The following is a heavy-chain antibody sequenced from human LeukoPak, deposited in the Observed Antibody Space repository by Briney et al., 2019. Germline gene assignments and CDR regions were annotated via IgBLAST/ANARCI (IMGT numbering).Heavy chain of an antibody. CDR2: ISSSSSYI. Sequence: GGSLRLSCAASGFTFSSYSMNWVRQAPGKGLEWVSSISSSSSYIYYADSVKGRFTISRDNAKNSLYLQMNSLRAEDTAVYYWARDFWFRELLPTYFDYWGQGTLVTVSS. CDR1: GFTFSSYS. D-gene: IGHD3-10*01. J-gene: IGHJ4*02. CDR3: ARDFWFRELLPTYFDY. V-gene: IGHV3-21*01.